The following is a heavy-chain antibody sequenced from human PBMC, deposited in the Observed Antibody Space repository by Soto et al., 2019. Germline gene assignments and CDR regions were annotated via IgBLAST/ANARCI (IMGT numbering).Heavy chain of an antibody. D-gene: IGHD3-9*01. J-gene: IGHJ4*02. Sequence: EVQLVESGGGVVRPGGSLRLSCAASGFTFDDYGMSWVRQAPGKGLEWVSGINWNGGSTGYADSVKGRFTISRDNAKNYLYLQMNSLRAEDTALYHCARVRYFDWLLTHPFDYWGQGTLVTVSS. CDR3: ARVRYFDWLLTHPFDY. CDR2: INWNGGST. CDR1: GFTFDDYG. V-gene: IGHV3-20*01.